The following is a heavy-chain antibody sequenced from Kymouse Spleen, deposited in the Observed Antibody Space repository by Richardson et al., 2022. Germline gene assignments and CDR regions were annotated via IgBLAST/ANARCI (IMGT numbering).Heavy chain of an antibody. CDR1: GFTFSSYW. Sequence: EVQLVESGGGLVQPGGSLRLSCAASGFTFSSYWMSWVRQAPGKGLEWVANIKQDGSEKYYVDSVKGRFTISRDNAKNSLYLQMNSLRAEDTAVYYCARERYSYGYSLYYYGMDVWGQGTTVTVSS. V-gene: IGHV3-7*01. D-gene: IGHD5-18,IGHD5-18*01. J-gene: IGHJ6*02. CDR2: IKQDGSEK. CDR3: ARERYSYGYSLYYYGMDV.